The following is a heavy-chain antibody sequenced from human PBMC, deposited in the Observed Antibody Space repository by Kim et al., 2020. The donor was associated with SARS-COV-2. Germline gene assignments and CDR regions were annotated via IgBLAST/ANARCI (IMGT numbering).Heavy chain of an antibody. D-gene: IGHD2-21*02. V-gene: IGHV1-3*01. J-gene: IGHJ6*02. CDR3: ARPSDHDYYYGMDV. CDR2: VNGNNGNT. Sequence: ASVKVSCKASGYAFSSYVMHWVRQGPGQRLEWLGWVNGNNGNTKQSPKFQGRVTLTRDAFADTAYMELSDLRSDDTAVYYCARPSDHDYYYGMDVWGQGTTVLVSS. CDR1: GYAFSSYV.